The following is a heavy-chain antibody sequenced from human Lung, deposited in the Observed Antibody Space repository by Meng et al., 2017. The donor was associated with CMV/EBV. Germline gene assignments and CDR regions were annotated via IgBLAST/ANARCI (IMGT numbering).Heavy chain of an antibody. Sequence: ASVKVSCKASGYPFTIYYMHWVRQAPGQGLEWMGIINPSAGGTSYAQKFRGRLTMTRDTSTSTVYMELSSLRSEDTAVYYCARDRGYANSWYEADYWGQGTLVXVSS. CDR1: GYPFTIYY. V-gene: IGHV1-46*01. CDR3: ARDRGYANSWYEADY. CDR2: INPSAGGT. J-gene: IGHJ4*02. D-gene: IGHD6-13*01.